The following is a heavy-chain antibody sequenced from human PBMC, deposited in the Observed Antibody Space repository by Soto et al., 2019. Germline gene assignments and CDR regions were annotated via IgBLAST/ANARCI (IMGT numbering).Heavy chain of an antibody. V-gene: IGHV6-1*01. CDR3: VRDRYSSSGWFDP. J-gene: IGHJ5*02. D-gene: IGHD3-10*01. CDR1: GDSVSSYSAA. Sequence: TLSLTCAISGDSVSSYSAAWNWIRQSPSGGLEWLGRTYYRSRFFSDYAESVKSRIIINPDTSKNQFSLQLKSVTPEDTAVYYCVRDRYSSSGWFDPRGQGTPVTVS. CDR2: TYYRSRFFS.